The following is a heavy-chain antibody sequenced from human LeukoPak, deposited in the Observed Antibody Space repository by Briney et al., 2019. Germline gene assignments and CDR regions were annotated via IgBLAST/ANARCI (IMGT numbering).Heavy chain of an antibody. J-gene: IGHJ4*02. D-gene: IGHD2-15*01. V-gene: IGHV3-23*01. Sequence: GGSLRLSCAASGFAFNTYAMSWVRQAPGKGLEWVSAMSGSGGRTYYADSVKGRFTISRDKSKNTLYLQMNSLRAEDTAVYYCAKWGCSGGSCYPFDYWGQGTLVTVSS. CDR2: MSGSGGRT. CDR1: GFAFNTYA. CDR3: AKWGCSGGSCYPFDY.